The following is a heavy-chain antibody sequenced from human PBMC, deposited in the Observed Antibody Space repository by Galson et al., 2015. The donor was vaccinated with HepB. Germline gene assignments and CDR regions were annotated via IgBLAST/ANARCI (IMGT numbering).Heavy chain of an antibody. J-gene: IGHJ4*02. Sequence: SLRLSCAVSGFTFSTYAMHWVRQAPGKGLEWVAVIWYDGSNKYYTDSVKGRFTISGDNSKNTLYLQMNSLRAEDTAVYYCAREVPWFGAFDYWGQGTLVTVSS. CDR3: AREVPWFGAFDY. CDR1: GFTFSTYA. V-gene: IGHV3-33*08. CDR2: IWYDGSNK. D-gene: IGHD3-10*01.